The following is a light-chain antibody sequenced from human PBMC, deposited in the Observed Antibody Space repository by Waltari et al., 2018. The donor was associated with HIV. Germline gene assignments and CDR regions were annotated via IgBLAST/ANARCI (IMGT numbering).Light chain of an antibody. CDR1: QSVGSN. Sequence: EIVMTQSLATLSVSPGERATLSCRASQSVGSNLAWYQQKPGQAPRLLIYGASTRATGFPARFSGSGSGTEFTLTISSLQSEDFAVYYCQQYNNWPLTFGGGTKVEIK. J-gene: IGKJ4*01. V-gene: IGKV3-15*01. CDR2: GAS. CDR3: QQYNNWPLT.